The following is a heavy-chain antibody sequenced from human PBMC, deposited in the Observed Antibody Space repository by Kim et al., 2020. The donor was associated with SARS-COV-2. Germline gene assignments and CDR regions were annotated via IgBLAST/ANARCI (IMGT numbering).Heavy chain of an antibody. CDR3: ARVGIVVVPVPSVDYYGMDV. Sequence: ASVKVSCKASGYTFTSYGISWVRQAPGQGLEWMGWISAYNGNTNYAQKLQGRVTMTTDTSTSTAYMELRSLRSDDTAVYYCARVGIVVVPVPSVDYYGMDVWGQGTTVTVSS. CDR2: ISAYNGNT. D-gene: IGHD2-2*01. J-gene: IGHJ6*02. V-gene: IGHV1-18*01. CDR1: GYTFTSYG.